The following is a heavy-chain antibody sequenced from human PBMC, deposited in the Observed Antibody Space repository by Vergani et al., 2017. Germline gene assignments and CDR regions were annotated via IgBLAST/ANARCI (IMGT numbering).Heavy chain of an antibody. CDR1: GFTFSGSA. CDR2: IRSKANSYAT. Sequence: EVQLVESGGGLVQPGGSLKLSCAASGFTFSGSAMHWVRQASGKGLEWVGRIRSKANSYATAYAASVKGRFTTSRDDSKNTAYQQMNSLKTEDTAVYYCARHDDYIWDWFDPWGQGTLVTVSS. J-gene: IGHJ5*02. D-gene: IGHD4-11*01. CDR3: ARHDDYIWDWFDP. V-gene: IGHV3-73*01.